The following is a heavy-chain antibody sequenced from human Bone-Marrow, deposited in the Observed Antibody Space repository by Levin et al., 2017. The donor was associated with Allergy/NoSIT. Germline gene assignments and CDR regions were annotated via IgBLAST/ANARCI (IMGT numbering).Heavy chain of an antibody. J-gene: IGHJ4*02. D-gene: IGHD1-14*01. CDR2: IYSGGST. V-gene: IGHV3-66*02. CDR3: ARLDLITGIDY. Sequence: GESLKISCVVSGFTVSNNYMSWVRQAPGKGLEWVSVIYSGGSTYYADSVKGRLTISRDNSKNTVYLQMNSLRAEDTAVYYCARLDLITGIDYWGQGTLVTVSS. CDR1: GFTVSNNY.